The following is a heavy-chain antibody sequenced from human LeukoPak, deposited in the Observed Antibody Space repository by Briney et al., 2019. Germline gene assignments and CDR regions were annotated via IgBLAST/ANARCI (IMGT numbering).Heavy chain of an antibody. V-gene: IGHV3-30-3*01. CDR3: ARDLPANYDFWSGMYHYYGMDV. CDR1: GFTFSSYA. D-gene: IGHD3-3*01. CDR2: ILYDGSNK. Sequence: PGGSLRLSCAASGFTFSSYAMHWVRQAPGKGLEWVAVILYDGSNKYHADSVKGRFTVSRDNSKNTLYLQMNSLRAEDTAVYYCARDLPANYDFWSGMYHYYGMDVWGQGTTVTVSS. J-gene: IGHJ6*02.